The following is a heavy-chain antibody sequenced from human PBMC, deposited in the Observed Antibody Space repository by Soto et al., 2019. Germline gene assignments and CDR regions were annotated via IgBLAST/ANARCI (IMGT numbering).Heavy chain of an antibody. CDR2: ISYDGSNK. D-gene: IGHD6-6*01. Sequence: QVQLVESGGGVVQPGRSLRLSCAASGFTFSSYAMHWVRQAPGKGLEWVAVISYDGSNKYYADSVKGRFTISRDNSKNTLYLQMNSLRAEDTAVYYCARGLAARPGGYFDYRGQGTLVTVSS. CDR3: ARGLAARPGGYFDY. V-gene: IGHV3-30-3*01. J-gene: IGHJ4*02. CDR1: GFTFSSYA.